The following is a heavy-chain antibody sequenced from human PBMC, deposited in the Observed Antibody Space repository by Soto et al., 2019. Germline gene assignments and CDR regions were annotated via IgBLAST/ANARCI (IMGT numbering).Heavy chain of an antibody. CDR3: ARRGDGYKRTPLPYYYYGMDV. CDR2: IYPGDSDT. Sequence: GESLKISCKGSGYSFTSYWIGWVRQMPGKGLEWMGIIYPGDSDTRYSPSFQGQVTISADKSISTAYLQWSSLKASDTAMYYCARRGDGYKRTPLPYYYYGMDVWGQGTTVTVSS. D-gene: IGHD5-12*01. J-gene: IGHJ6*02. V-gene: IGHV5-51*01. CDR1: GYSFTSYW.